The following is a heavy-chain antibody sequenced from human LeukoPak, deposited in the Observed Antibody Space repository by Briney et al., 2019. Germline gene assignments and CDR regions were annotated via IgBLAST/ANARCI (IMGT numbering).Heavy chain of an antibody. CDR3: AKLGGCSSTSCHRKYNFDY. D-gene: IGHD2-2*01. CDR1: GFTFSSYG. J-gene: IGHJ4*02. Sequence: GGSLRLSCAASGFTFSSYGMSWVRQAPGKGLEWVSAISGSGGSTYYADSVKGRFTISRDNSKNTLYLQMNSLRAEDTAVYYCAKLGGCSSTSCHRKYNFDYWGQGTLVTVSS. V-gene: IGHV3-23*01. CDR2: ISGSGGST.